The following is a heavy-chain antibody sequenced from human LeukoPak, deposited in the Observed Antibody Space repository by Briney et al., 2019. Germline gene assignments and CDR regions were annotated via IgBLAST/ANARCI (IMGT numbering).Heavy chain of an antibody. CDR1: RFIFNNAW. Sequence: KPGGSLELSCATSRFIFNNAWMSWVRPAPGKGLEWVGRIKSKSDGGTTDYAAPVKGRFTISRDDSKRTLYLQMNSLKSEDTAVYYCTTGFRLYGYWGQGTLVTVSS. D-gene: IGHD4-17*01. CDR2: IKSKSDGGTT. J-gene: IGHJ4*02. V-gene: IGHV3-15*01. CDR3: TTGFRLYGY.